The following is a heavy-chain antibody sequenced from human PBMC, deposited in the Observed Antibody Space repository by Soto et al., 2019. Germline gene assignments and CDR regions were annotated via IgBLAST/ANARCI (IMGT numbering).Heavy chain of an antibody. D-gene: IGHD3-3*01. Sequence: SGPTLVNPTQTLTLTCTFSGFSLSTSGVGVGWIRQPPGKALEWLALIYWDDDKRYSPSLKSRLTITKDTSKNQVVLTMTNMDPVDTDTYYCAHRQSKIFGVDYGMDVWGQGTTVTVSS. V-gene: IGHV2-5*02. J-gene: IGHJ6*02. CDR1: GFSLSTSGVG. CDR3: AHRQSKIFGVDYGMDV. CDR2: IYWDDDK.